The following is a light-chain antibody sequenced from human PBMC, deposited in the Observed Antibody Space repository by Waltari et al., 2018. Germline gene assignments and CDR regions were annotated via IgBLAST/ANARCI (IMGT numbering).Light chain of an antibody. CDR1: VLPNQH. Sequence: SYELTQPPSVSVSPGQTATIPCPGPVLPNQHAYWSQKKPGQAPGLVMKKDTERPSGIPERFSGSSSGATVALTISGVQAEDEADYYCQSADSRGSYHWVFGGGTKLTVL. CDR3: QSADSRGSYHWV. J-gene: IGLJ3*02. CDR2: KDT. V-gene: IGLV3-25*03.